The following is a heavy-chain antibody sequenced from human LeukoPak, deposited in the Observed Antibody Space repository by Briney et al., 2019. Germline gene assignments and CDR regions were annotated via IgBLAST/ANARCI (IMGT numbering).Heavy chain of an antibody. CDR2: IDPDSGDT. CDR1: GYTFTGYY. Sequence: ASVKVSCKASGYTFTGYYIHWVRQAPGQGLEWMGWIDPDSGDTKYAQKFQGRVTMTRDTSIRTVYMEMSRLRSDDTAVYYCASLKNYYDSSGNLVTDAFDIWGQGTMVTVSS. V-gene: IGHV1-2*02. CDR3: ASLKNYYDSSGNLVTDAFDI. D-gene: IGHD3-22*01. J-gene: IGHJ3*02.